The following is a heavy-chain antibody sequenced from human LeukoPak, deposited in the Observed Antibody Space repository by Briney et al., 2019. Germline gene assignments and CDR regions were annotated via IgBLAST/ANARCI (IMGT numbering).Heavy chain of an antibody. CDR2: IWYDGSNK. CDR1: GFTFSSYG. V-gene: IGHV3-33*06. Sequence: GGSLRLSCAAYGFTFSSYGMHWVRQAPGKGLEWVAVIWYDGSNKYYADSVKGRFTISRDNSKNTLYLQMNGLRAEDTAVYYCAKDPPPIFGGVIPPHFDTLGQGTLVTVSS. D-gene: IGHD3-3*01. CDR3: AKDPPPIFGGVIPPHFDT. J-gene: IGHJ5*02.